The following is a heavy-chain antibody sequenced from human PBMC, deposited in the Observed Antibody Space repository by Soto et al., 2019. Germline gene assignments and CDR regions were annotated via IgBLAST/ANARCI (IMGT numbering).Heavy chain of an antibody. V-gene: IGHV1-46*01. CDR1: GYTFTSYY. D-gene: IGHD3-10*01. CDR3: ARDRTGLWFGEFGTDYYYYGMDV. CDR2: INPSGGST. J-gene: IGHJ6*02. Sequence: ASVKVSCKASGYTFTSYYMHWVRQAPGQGLEWMGIINPSGGSTSYARKFQGRVTMTRDTSTSTVYMELSSLRSEDTAVYYCARDRTGLWFGEFGTDYYYYGMDVWGQGTTVTVS.